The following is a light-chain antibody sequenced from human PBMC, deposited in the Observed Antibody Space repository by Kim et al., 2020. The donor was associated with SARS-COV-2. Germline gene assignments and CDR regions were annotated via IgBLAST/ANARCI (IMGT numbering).Light chain of an antibody. CDR2: YDS. CDR1: NIGSKG. V-gene: IGLV3-21*04. CDR3: QVWDSSSDHWV. J-gene: IGLJ3*02. Sequence: SYELTQPPSVSVAPGKTARINCGGNNIGSKGVHWYQQKPXQAPVLVIYYDSDRPSGIPERFSGSNSGNTATLTISRVEAGDEADYYCQVWDSSSDHWVFGGGTKLTVL.